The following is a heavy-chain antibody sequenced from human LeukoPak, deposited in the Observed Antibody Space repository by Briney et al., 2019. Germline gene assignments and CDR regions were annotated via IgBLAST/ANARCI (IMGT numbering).Heavy chain of an antibody. CDR1: GFTFSRYS. D-gene: IGHD3-10*01. CDR3: ARDMRKVRGVIANDAFDI. V-gene: IGHV3-21*01. J-gene: IGHJ3*02. CDR2: ISSSSSYI. Sequence: GGSLRLSCAASGFTFSRYSMNWVRQAPGKGLEWVSSISSSSSYIYYADSVKGRFTISRDNAKNSLYLQMNSLRAEDTAVYYCARDMRKVRGVIANDAFDIWGQGTMVTVSS.